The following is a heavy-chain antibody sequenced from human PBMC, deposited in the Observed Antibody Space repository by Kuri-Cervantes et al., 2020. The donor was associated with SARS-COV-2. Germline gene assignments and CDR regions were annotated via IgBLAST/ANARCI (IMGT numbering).Heavy chain of an antibody. D-gene: IGHD5-18*01. CDR3: ARPSGWQLWFSWYFDL. CDR2: IYYSGST. J-gene: IGHJ2*01. Sequence: SETLSLTCTVSGGSISSYYWSWIRQPPGKGLEWIGYIYYSGSTNYNPSLKSRVTISVDTSKNQFSLKLSSVTAADTAVYYCARPSGWQLWFSWYFDLWGRGTLVTVSS. CDR1: GGSISSYY. V-gene: IGHV4-59*08.